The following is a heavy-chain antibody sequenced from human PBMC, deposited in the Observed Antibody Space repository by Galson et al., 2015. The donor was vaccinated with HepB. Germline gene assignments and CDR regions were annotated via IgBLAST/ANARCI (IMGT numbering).Heavy chain of an antibody. Sequence: SLRLSCAASGYTFSNYAAHWVRQAPGKGLEWVALTSNDEGNKQYTDSVRGRFTVSRDNSKNTLYLQMNSLRLEDTAVYYCARGDGPGSYLIDYWGQGTLVSVSS. CDR1: GYTFSNYA. CDR2: TSNDEGNK. V-gene: IGHV3-30*04. J-gene: IGHJ4*02. CDR3: ARGDGPGSYLIDY. D-gene: IGHD3-10*01.